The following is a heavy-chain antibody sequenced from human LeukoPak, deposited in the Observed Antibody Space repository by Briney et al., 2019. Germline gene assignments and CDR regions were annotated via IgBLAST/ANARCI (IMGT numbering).Heavy chain of an antibody. CDR2: VYYGTTT. V-gene: IGHV4-39*01. J-gene: IGHJ6*03. CDR1: GCSISSTTYY. CDR3: ARHEASYFYYYMDV. Sequence: SAALSLSCAVSGCSISSTTYYWAWIRQPPGLGLDSIGSVYYGTTTYYNPSLESRVTISVDTSKNQFYLRLNSVTAADTAVYYCARHEASYFYYYMDVWGAGTTVIVSS.